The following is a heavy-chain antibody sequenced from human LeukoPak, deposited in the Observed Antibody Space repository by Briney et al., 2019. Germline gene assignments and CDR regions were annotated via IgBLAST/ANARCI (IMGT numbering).Heavy chain of an antibody. CDR3: AKSGYNRFDY. Sequence: GGSLRLSCAASGFTVSTNYVSWVRQAPGKGLEWVSSISGSGSGGSTHYADSVKGRFTISRDNSKNTLYLQMNSLRAEDTAVYYCAKSGYNRFDYWGQGTLVTVSS. J-gene: IGHJ4*02. CDR2: ISGSGSGGST. CDR1: GFTVSTNY. D-gene: IGHD5-24*01. V-gene: IGHV3-23*01.